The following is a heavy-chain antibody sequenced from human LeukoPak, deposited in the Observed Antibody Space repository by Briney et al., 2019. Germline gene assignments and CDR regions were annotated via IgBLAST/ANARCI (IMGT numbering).Heavy chain of an antibody. J-gene: IGHJ4*02. V-gene: IGHV1-18*01. CDR3: ARPSAHWSDY. D-gene: IGHD2-8*02. CDR2: IRAYNGNT. CDR1: AYTFTNYG. Sequence: ASVKVSCKASAYTFTNYGISWVRQAPGQGLEWMGWIRAYNGNTNYEQKVQGRVTMTTDTSTSTAYMELRSLTSDDTAVYYCARPSAHWSDYWGQGTLVTVSS.